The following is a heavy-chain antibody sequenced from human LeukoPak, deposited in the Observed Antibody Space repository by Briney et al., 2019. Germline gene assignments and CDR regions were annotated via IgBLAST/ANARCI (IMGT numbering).Heavy chain of an antibody. D-gene: IGHD3-3*01. J-gene: IGHJ4*02. CDR1: RYTFTGYY. CDR2: INPNSGGT. CDR3: ARGAHYDFWSGYYSR. V-gene: IGHV1-2*02. Sequence: ASVKVSCKASRYTFTGYYMHWVRQAPGQGLEWMGWINPNSGGTNYAQKFQGRVTMTRDTSISTAYMELSRLRSDDTAVYYCARGAHYDFWSGYYSRWGQGTLVTVSS.